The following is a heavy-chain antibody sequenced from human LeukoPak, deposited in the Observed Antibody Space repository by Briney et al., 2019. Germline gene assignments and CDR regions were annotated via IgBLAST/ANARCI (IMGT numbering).Heavy chain of an antibody. CDR3: ARSYSSSSHYYCDY. J-gene: IGHJ4*02. CDR1: GGSISSYY. Sequence: SETLSLTCTVSGGSISSYYWSWIRQPPGKGLEWIAYIYYSGSTNYNPSLKSRVTISLDTSKNQFSLKLSSVTAADTAVYYCARSYSSSSHYYCDYWGQGTLVIVSS. CDR2: IYYSGST. V-gene: IGHV4-59*08. D-gene: IGHD6-6*01.